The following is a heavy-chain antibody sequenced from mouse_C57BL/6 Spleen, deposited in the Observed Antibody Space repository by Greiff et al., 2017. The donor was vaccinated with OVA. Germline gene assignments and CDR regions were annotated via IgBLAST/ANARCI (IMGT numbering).Heavy chain of an antibody. V-gene: IGHV1-81*01. D-gene: IGHD2-10*02. CDR3: ARLQVSPYYFDY. CDR1: GYTFTSYG. CDR2: IYPRSGNT. J-gene: IGHJ2*01. Sequence: QVQLQQSGAELARPGASVKLSCKASGYTFTSYGISWVKQRTGQGLEWIGEIYPRSGNTYYNEKFKGKATLTADKSSSTAYMELRSLTSEDSAVYVCARLQVSPYYFDYWGQGTTLTVSS.